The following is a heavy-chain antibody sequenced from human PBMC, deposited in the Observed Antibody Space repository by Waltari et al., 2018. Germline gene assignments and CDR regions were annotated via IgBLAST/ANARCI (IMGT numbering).Heavy chain of an antibody. J-gene: IGHJ6*02. CDR3: ARHEYSTASVDYYFGLDF. D-gene: IGHD4-4*01. V-gene: IGHV5-10-1*03. CDR2: IDPSDSYT. CDR1: VYSFPSPW. Sequence: EVQLVQSGAEVRKPGESLTISCQGFVYSFPSPWISWVRQMPGKGLEWMGRIDPSDSYTDYSPSFQGHVTISGDKSIATAFLHWSSLKASDTAVYYCARHEYSTASVDYYFGLDFWGQGTTVTVSS.